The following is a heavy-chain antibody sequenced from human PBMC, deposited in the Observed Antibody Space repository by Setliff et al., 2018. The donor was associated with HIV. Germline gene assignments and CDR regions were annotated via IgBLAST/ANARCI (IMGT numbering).Heavy chain of an antibody. CDR1: GGSISSPNW. J-gene: IGHJ4*02. Sequence: SETLSLTCAASGGSISSPNWWSWVRQPPGKGLEWIGEVYQTGSTGHNPSLKSRVTISVDKSTNQFSLTLASVTAADTAVYYCARGALSLTMTKLLSFFVFWGQGTLVTVSS. CDR2: VYQTGST. D-gene: IGHD3-22*01. CDR3: ARGALSLTMTKLLSFFVF. V-gene: IGHV4-4*02.